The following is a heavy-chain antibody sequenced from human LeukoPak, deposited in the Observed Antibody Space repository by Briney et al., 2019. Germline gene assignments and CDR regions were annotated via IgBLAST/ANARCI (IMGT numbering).Heavy chain of an antibody. CDR3: AKVLGVDWLFNPPLDY. CDR2: INHSGST. CDR1: GGSFSGYY. D-gene: IGHD3-9*01. Sequence: SETLSLTCAVYGGSFSGYYWSWIRQPPGKGLEWIGEINHSGSTNYNPSLKSRVTISVDTSKNQFSLKLSSVTAADTAVYYCAKVLGVDWLFNPPLDYWGQGTLVTVSS. V-gene: IGHV4-34*01. J-gene: IGHJ4*02.